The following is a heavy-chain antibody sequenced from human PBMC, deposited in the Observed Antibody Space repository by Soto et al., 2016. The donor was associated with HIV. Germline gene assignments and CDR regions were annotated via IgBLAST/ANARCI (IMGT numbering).Heavy chain of an antibody. V-gene: IGHV3-48*04. CDR3: ARGYGVFDY. J-gene: IGHJ4*02. D-gene: IGHD2-8*01. CDR1: GFTFSSHS. CDR2: ISSSGSAI. Sequence: EVQLVESGGGLVQPGGSLRLSCAASGFTFSSHSINRVRRAPGKGLEWLSYISSSGSAIHYADSVKGRFTISRDNAKNSLYLQMNSLRAEDTAVYYCARGYGVFDYWGQGTLVTVSS.